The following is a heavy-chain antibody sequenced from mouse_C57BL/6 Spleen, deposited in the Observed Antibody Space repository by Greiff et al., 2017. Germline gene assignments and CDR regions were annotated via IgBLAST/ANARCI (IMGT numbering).Heavy chain of an antibody. CDR3: ATDGY. D-gene: IGHD2-3*01. CDR1: GYTFTSYW. J-gene: IGHJ2*01. V-gene: IGHV1-69*01. Sequence: QVQLQQSGAELVMPGASVKLSCKASGYTFTSYWMNWVKQRPGQGLEWIGEIDPSDSYTNYNQKFKGKSTLTVDKSSSTAYMQLSSLTSEDSAVYYCATDGYWGQGTTLTVSS. CDR2: IDPSDSYT.